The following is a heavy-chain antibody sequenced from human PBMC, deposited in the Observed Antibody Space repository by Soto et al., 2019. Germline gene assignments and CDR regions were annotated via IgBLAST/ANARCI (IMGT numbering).Heavy chain of an antibody. V-gene: IGHV3-30-3*01. Sequence: GGSLRLSCAASGFTFSNYIMHWVRQAPGKGLEWVSGISYDGSNKNNADSVKGRFTISRDNSKNRLYLQMNSLRAEDTAVYYCARDGEIYCSSTSCYRQFDYWGQGTLVTVSS. CDR3: ARDGEIYCSSTSCYRQFDY. J-gene: IGHJ4*02. CDR1: GFTFSNYI. CDR2: ISYDGSNK. D-gene: IGHD2-2*01.